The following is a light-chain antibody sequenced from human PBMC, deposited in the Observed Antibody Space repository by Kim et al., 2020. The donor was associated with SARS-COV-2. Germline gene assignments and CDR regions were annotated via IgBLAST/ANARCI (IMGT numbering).Light chain of an antibody. V-gene: IGKV3-20*01. Sequence: EIVLTQSPGTLSLSPGERATLSCRAGQSISNNYFAWYQQKPNQAPRLLIYGASIRATGVPDRFSGSASGTEFTLTIGRVEPEDFAVYYCQQYAGSPLTFGGGTKVDIK. CDR3: QQYAGSPLT. J-gene: IGKJ4*01. CDR1: QSISNNY. CDR2: GAS.